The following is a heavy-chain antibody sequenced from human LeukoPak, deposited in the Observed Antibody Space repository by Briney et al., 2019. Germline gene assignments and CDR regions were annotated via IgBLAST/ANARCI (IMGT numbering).Heavy chain of an antibody. Sequence: GASVKVSCKASGYSFTDYYFHWVRHVPGQGLECMGWINPNTGGTNYPQKFQGRVTMTRDTSISTAYMELTRLRPDDTAVYDCARDLGGSSGAPWYYFDYWGQGTLLSVSS. D-gene: IGHD3-22*01. CDR2: INPNTGGT. CDR1: GYSFTDYY. CDR3: ARDLGGSSGAPWYYFDY. J-gene: IGHJ4*01. V-gene: IGHV1-2*02.